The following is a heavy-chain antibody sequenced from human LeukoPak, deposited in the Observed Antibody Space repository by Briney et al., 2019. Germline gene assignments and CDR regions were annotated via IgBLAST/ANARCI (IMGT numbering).Heavy chain of an antibody. J-gene: IGHJ5*02. Sequence: SETLSLTCTVSGGSISSSSYYWGWIRQPPGKGLEWIGSIYYSGSTYYNPSLKSRVTISVDTSKNQFSLKLSSVTAADTAVYYCARQPGRGIVVVPAATKGSTVNWFDPWGQGTLVTVSS. CDR2: IYYSGST. CDR1: GGSISSSSYY. CDR3: ARQPGRGIVVVPAATKGSTVNWFDP. V-gene: IGHV4-39*01. D-gene: IGHD2-2*01.